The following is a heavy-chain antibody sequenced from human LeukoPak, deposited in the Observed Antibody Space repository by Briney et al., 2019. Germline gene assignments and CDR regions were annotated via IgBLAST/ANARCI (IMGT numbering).Heavy chain of an antibody. V-gene: IGHV4-34*01. D-gene: IGHD3-3*01. CDR3: ARRYYDFWSGYYSNIDY. Sequence: PSETLSLTCAVYGGSFSGYYWSWIRQPPGKGLEWIGEINHSGSTNYNPSPKSRVTISVDTSKNQFSLKLSSVTAADTAVYYCARRYYDFWSGYYSNIDYWGQGTLVTVSS. CDR2: INHSGST. CDR1: GGSFSGYY. J-gene: IGHJ4*02.